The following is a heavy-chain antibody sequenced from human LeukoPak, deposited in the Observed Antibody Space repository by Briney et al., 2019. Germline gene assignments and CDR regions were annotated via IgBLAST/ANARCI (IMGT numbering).Heavy chain of an antibody. CDR3: ARGSSSWWESWCDP. D-gene: IGHD6-13*01. V-gene: IGHV1-18*04. Sequence: ASVKVSCKASGYTFTSYGISWVRQAPEQGLEWMGWISAYNGNTNYAQKLQGRVTMTTDTSTSTAYMELRSLRSDDTAVYYCARGSSSWWESWCDPWGQGTLVTVSS. CDR2: ISAYNGNT. CDR1: GYTFTSYG. J-gene: IGHJ5*02.